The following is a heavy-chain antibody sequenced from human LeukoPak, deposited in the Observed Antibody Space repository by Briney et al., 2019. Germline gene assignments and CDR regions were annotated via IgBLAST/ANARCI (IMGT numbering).Heavy chain of an antibody. Sequence: GGSLRLSCAASGFTFSSYAVSWVRQAPGKGLEWVSAISGSGGSTYYADSVKGRFTISRDNSKNTLHLQMNSLRAEDTAVYYSAKSAMIVVVITTPNPFDYWGQGTLVTVSS. J-gene: IGHJ4*02. CDR3: AKSAMIVVVITTPNPFDY. V-gene: IGHV3-23*01. D-gene: IGHD3-22*01. CDR1: GFTFSSYA. CDR2: ISGSGGST.